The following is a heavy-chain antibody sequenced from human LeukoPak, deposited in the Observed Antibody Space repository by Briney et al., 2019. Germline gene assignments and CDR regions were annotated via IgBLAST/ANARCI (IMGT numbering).Heavy chain of an antibody. CDR2: IGGSGEYT. D-gene: IGHD2-2*01. Sequence: GGSLRLSCAASGFSFSTYAMAWVRQAPGKGLEWVSAIGGSGEYTFYADSVKGRFTTSRDNSKNTLYLQMNSLRAEDTAIYYCAKELVSRSSLSFDYWGQGTRVTVSS. CDR1: GFSFSTYA. CDR3: AKELVSRSSLSFDY. J-gene: IGHJ4*02. V-gene: IGHV3-23*01.